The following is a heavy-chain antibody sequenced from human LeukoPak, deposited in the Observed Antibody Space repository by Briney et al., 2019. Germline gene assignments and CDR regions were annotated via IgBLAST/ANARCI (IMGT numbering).Heavy chain of an antibody. CDR1: GDSTNSHY. D-gene: IGHD5-18*01. V-gene: IGHV4-59*11. Sequence: PSETPSLTCTVSGDSTNSHYWGSIPHPPEEGLGRSGYIYYSGNTNYTASLKGRASIAVDTSKKQLSLKLTSVTAADTDVYFCARVGVDECGYGYPDYWGQGTLVTVSS. CDR2: IYYSGNT. J-gene: IGHJ4*02. CDR3: ARVGVDECGYGYPDY.